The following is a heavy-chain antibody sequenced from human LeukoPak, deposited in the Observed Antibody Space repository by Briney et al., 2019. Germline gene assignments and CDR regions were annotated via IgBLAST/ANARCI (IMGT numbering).Heavy chain of an antibody. J-gene: IGHJ4*02. CDR3: ARQAVCGGDCYPVDY. Sequence: PSETLSLTCTVSGGSISSYYCSWIRQPPGKGLEWIGYIYYSGSTNYNPSIKSRVTISVDTSKNQFSLKLSSVTAADTAVYYCARQAVCGGDCYPVDYWGQGTLVTVSS. CDR2: IYYSGST. V-gene: IGHV4-59*08. D-gene: IGHD2-21*02. CDR1: GGSISSYY.